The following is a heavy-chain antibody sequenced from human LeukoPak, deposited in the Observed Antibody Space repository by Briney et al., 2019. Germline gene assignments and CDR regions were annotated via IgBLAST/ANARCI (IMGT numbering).Heavy chain of an antibody. V-gene: IGHV5-51*01. CDR1: GYNFSKYW. CDR2: IYPRDSDV. CDR3: ARHGPEIVVVPASIPFDY. Sequence: GESLMISCKGIGYNFSKYWIGWVRQMPGKGLEWMGIIYPRDSDVRYNPSFQGHVTISADTSISTLYLHWSSLQPSDTAIYFCARHGPEIVVVPASIPFDYWGKGTLVTVSS. D-gene: IGHD2-2*01. J-gene: IGHJ4*02.